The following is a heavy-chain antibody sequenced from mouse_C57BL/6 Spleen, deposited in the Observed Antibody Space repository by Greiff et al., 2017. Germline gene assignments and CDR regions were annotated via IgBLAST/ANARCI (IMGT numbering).Heavy chain of an antibody. CDR2: INPNNGGT. CDR1: GYTFTDYN. Sequence: VHVKQSGPELVKPGASVKIPCKASGYTFTDYNMDWVKQSHGKSLEWIGDINPNNGGTIYNQKFKGKATLTVDKSSSTAYMELRSLTSEDTAVYYCARGGLYDYDGYYFDYWGQGTTLTVSS. D-gene: IGHD2-4*01. J-gene: IGHJ2*01. CDR3: ARGGLYDYDGYYFDY. V-gene: IGHV1-18*01.